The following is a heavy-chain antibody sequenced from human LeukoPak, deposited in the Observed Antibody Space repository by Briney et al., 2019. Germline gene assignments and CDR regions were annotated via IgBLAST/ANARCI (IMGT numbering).Heavy chain of an antibody. J-gene: IGHJ3*02. CDR1: GFTFSSYE. V-gene: IGHV3-48*03. Sequence: GGSLRLSCAASGFTFSSYEMNWVRQAPGKGLEWVSYISSSGGTIYYADSVKGRFTISRDNAKNSLYLQMNSLRAEDTAVYYCATGVLSGGSCCPVGAFDIWGQGTMVTVSS. CDR2: ISSSGGTI. D-gene: IGHD2-15*01. CDR3: ATGVLSGGSCCPVGAFDI.